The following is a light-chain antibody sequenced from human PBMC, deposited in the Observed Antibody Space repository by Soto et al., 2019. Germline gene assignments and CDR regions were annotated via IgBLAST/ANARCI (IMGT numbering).Light chain of an antibody. V-gene: IGKV3-15*01. CDR2: GAS. Sequence: EIVMTQSPGTLSVSPGERATLSCRASQSVSKLAWYQQKPGQAPRHLIYGASIRATGIPDRFSGSGSGTEITLTISRLQSEDVAVYYCQLSNDWPPMFTFGQGTKLEIK. CDR1: QSVSK. J-gene: IGKJ2*01. CDR3: QLSNDWPPMFT.